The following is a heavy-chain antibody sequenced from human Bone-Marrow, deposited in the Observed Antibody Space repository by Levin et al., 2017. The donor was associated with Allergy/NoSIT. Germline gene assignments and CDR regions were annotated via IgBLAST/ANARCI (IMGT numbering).Heavy chain of an antibody. CDR1: GFIFNTYA. Sequence: GGSLRLSCTASGFIFNTYAMNWVRQAPDKGLEWVSAIDGSGDNTFYADSVKGRFTISRDNSKNIVYLQMQSLRAEDTAIYYCAKDYGDYELCVSDSWGQGTLVTVSS. CDR2: IDGSGDNT. V-gene: IGHV3-23*01. CDR3: AKDYGDYELCVSDS. J-gene: IGHJ4*02. D-gene: IGHD4-17*01.